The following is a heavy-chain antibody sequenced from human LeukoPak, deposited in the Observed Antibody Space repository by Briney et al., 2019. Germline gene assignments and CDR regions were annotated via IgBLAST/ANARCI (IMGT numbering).Heavy chain of an antibody. CDR2: IYTSGST. J-gene: IGHJ4*02. D-gene: IGHD3-22*01. CDR1: GGSISSYY. Sequence: SETLSLTCTVSGGSISSYYWSWIRQPAGKGLEWIGRIYTSGSTNYNPSLKSRVTMSVDTSKNQFSLKLSSVTAADTAVCYCARERMDYYDSSGYLDYWGQGTLVTVSS. V-gene: IGHV4-4*07. CDR3: ARERMDYYDSSGYLDY.